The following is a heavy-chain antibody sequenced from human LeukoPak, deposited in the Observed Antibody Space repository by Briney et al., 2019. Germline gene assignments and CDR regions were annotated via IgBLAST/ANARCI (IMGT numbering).Heavy chain of an antibody. J-gene: IGHJ4*02. V-gene: IGHV3-30-3*01. CDR1: GFTFSSYA. Sequence: GGFLRLSCAASGFTFSSYAMHWVRQAPGKGLEWVAVISYDGSNKYYADSVKGRFTISRDNSKNTLYLQMNSLRAEDTAVYYCARDRGDYDFWSGKEFDYWGQGTLVTVSS. CDR2: ISYDGSNK. D-gene: IGHD3-3*01. CDR3: ARDRGDYDFWSGKEFDY.